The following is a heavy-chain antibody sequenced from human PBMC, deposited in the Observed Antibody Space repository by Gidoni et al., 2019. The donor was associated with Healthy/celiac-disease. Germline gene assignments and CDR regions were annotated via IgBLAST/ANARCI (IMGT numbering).Heavy chain of an antibody. CDR2: INRSGST. Sequence: QVQLPQWGAGLLQPSETLSLTCAVYGGSFSGYYWSWIRQPPGKGLEWIGEINRSGSTNYNPSLKSRVTISVDTSKNQFSLKLSSVTAADTAVYYCARGTAALVAFDIWGQGTMVTVSS. CDR3: ARGTAALVAFDI. J-gene: IGHJ3*02. D-gene: IGHD6-13*01. V-gene: IGHV4-34*01. CDR1: GGSFSGYY.